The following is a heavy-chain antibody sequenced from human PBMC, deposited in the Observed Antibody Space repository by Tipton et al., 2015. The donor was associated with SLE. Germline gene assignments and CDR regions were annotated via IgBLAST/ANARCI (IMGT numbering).Heavy chain of an antibody. CDR2: SNPSGNT. Sequence: TLSLTCAVYGGSFSGYSWSWIRQPPGKGLEWIGESNPSGNTNYNPPLKSRVTISVDTSKNQFSLKLSSVTAADTAVYYCARVNPGAGDAFDIWGQGTMVTVSS. CDR1: GGSFSGYS. CDR3: ARVNPGAGDAFDI. J-gene: IGHJ3*02. D-gene: IGHD6-19*01. V-gene: IGHV4-34*01.